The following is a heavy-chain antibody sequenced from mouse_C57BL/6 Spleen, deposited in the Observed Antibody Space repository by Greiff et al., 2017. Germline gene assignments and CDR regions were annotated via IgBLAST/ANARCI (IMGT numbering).Heavy chain of an antibody. CDR3: ARSHDGYNFDY. Sequence: VQLQQSGAELVRPGASVKLSCKASGYTFTDYYINWVKQRPGQGLEWIARIYPGSGNTYYNEKFKGKATLTAEKSSSTAYMQLSSLTSEDSAVYFCARSHDGYNFDYWGQGTTLTVSS. D-gene: IGHD2-3*01. CDR1: GYTFTDYY. CDR2: IYPGSGNT. J-gene: IGHJ2*01. V-gene: IGHV1-76*01.